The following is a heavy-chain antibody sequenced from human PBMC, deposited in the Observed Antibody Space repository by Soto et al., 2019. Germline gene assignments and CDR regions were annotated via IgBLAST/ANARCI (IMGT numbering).Heavy chain of an antibody. D-gene: IGHD3-3*01. Sequence: GGSLRLACTSSTVTINVHGIQWVRQAPGKGLEWVAFISNDGRAQYYADSVKGRFTISRDYSKNTVDLQMNSLRNEETAVYYCARDIWSGDYKWFDSWGPGTLVTVSS. V-gene: IGHV3-30*03. CDR3: ARDIWSGDYKWFDS. J-gene: IGHJ5*01. CDR1: TVTINVHG. CDR2: ISNDGRAQ.